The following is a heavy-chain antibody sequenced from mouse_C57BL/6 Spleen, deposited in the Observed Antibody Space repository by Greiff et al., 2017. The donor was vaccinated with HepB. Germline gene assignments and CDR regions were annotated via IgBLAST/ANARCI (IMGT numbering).Heavy chain of an antibody. V-gene: IGHV1-64*01. CDR2: IHPNSGST. Sequence: QVQLKQSGAELVKPGASVKLSCKASGYTFTSYWMHWVKQRPGQGLEWIGMIHPNSGSTNYNEKFKSKATLTVDKSSSTAYMQLSSLTSEDSAVYYCAREDSNYPHWYFDVWGTGTTVTVSS. D-gene: IGHD2-5*01. J-gene: IGHJ1*03. CDR3: AREDSNYPHWYFDV. CDR1: GYTFTSYW.